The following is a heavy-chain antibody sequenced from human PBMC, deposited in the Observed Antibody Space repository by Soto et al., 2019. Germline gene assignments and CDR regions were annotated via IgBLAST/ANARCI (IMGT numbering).Heavy chain of an antibody. D-gene: IGHD3-3*01. Sequence: PGGSLRLSCAASGFTFSSYSMNWVRQAPGKXLEWVSSISSSSSYIYYADSVKGRFTISRDNAKNSLYLQMNSLRAEDTAVYYCARDSAFTIFGVVTKGGYGMDVWGQGTTVTVSS. CDR3: ARDSAFTIFGVVTKGGYGMDV. V-gene: IGHV3-21*01. CDR2: ISSSSSYI. J-gene: IGHJ6*02. CDR1: GFTFSSYS.